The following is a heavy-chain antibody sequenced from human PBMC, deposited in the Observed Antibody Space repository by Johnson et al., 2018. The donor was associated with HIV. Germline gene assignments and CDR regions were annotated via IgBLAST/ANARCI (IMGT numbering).Heavy chain of an antibody. D-gene: IGHD1-26*01. V-gene: IGHV3-30*18. J-gene: IGHJ3*02. CDR2: ISYDGSKK. Sequence: QVQLVESGGGVVQPGRSLRLSCAASGFNFSNYGMNWVRQAPGKGLEWVAVISYDGSKKYYADSVKGRFTISRDNSKNTLYLQMNSLRVEDTAVYYCAKFGRIPRELEDAFDIWGQGTMVTVSS. CDR3: AKFGRIPRELEDAFDI. CDR1: GFNFSNYG.